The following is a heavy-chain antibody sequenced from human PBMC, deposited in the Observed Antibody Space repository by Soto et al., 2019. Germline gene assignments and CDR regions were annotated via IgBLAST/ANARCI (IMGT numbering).Heavy chain of an antibody. Sequence: GGSLRLSCAASGFTFSSYAMSWARQAPGKGLVWVSAISGSGGNTYYADSVKGRLTSSRDNSKNALYLQMSSLRAEDTAVYYCACRSDNIWESDRSSQPFDYWGQGTLVTVSS. CDR2: ISGSGGNT. J-gene: IGHJ4*02. V-gene: IGHV3-23*01. D-gene: IGHD3-16*02. CDR3: ACRSDNIWESDRSSQPFDY. CDR1: GFTFSSYA.